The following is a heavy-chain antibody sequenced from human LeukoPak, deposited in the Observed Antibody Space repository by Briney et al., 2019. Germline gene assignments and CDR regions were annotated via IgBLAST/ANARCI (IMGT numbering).Heavy chain of an antibody. CDR2: IYYSGST. D-gene: IGHD3-10*01. CDR3: ARDLVRSNWFDP. Sequence: SETLSLTCTVSGGSISSYYWSWIRQPPGKGLEWIGYIYYSGSTNYNPSLKSRVTISVDTSKNQFSLKLSSVTAADTAVYYCARDLVRSNWFDPWGQGTLVTVSS. V-gene: IGHV4-59*01. CDR1: GGSISSYY. J-gene: IGHJ5*02.